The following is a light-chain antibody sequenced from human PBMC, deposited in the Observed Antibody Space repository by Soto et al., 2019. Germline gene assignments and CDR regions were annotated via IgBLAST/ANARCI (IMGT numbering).Light chain of an antibody. CDR1: QSVSSY. Sequence: EIVLTQSPATLSLSPGERATLSCRASQSVSSYLAWYQQKPGQAPRLLIYDASNRATGIPARFSGSGSGTDFTLTISSLEPEDFAVYYCQQRSSWPRITFGPGTNVDIK. V-gene: IGKV3-11*01. CDR3: QQRSSWPRIT. J-gene: IGKJ3*01. CDR2: DAS.